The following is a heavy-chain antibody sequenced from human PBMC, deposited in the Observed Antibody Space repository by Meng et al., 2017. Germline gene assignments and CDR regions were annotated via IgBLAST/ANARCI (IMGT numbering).Heavy chain of an antibody. Sequence: GSLRPSCTVSGGSVSSGSYYWSWIRQPPGKGLDRTGFIYYSGSTNYNPSLKSRVTISVDTSKNQFSLKLGSVAAATTAVYYCTRAYGSGSSGDWFDPWGQGTLVTVSS. CDR1: GGSVSSGSYY. CDR2: IYYSGST. CDR3: TRAYGSGSSGDWFDP. V-gene: IGHV4-61*01. D-gene: IGHD3-10*01. J-gene: IGHJ5*02.